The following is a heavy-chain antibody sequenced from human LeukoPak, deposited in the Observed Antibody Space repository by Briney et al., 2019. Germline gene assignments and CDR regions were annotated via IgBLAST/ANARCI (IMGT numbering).Heavy chain of an antibody. V-gene: IGHV3-23*01. CDR2: ISGTGGAT. Sequence: GGSLRLSCVASGFSFGNYAMSWVRQAPGKGLQWVSQISGTGGATWYAGFARDRFTISSDNSKKTLYLQMSGLRVEDTAMYYCVKDPRDTYGTNWFVSWGQGTLLIVSS. CDR1: GFSFGNYA. D-gene: IGHD2-21*01. J-gene: IGHJ5*01. CDR3: VKDPRDTYGTNWFVS.